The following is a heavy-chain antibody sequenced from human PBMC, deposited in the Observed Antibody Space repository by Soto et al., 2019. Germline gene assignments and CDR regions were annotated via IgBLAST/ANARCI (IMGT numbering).Heavy chain of an antibody. V-gene: IGHV4-30-4*01. Sequence: SETLSLTCTVSGGSISSGDYYWSWIRQPPGKGLEWIGYIYYSRSTYYNPSLKSRVTISVDTSKNQLSLKLSSVTAADTAVYYCAGAQWSPEPLYFVYWGQGTLVTVSS. J-gene: IGHJ4*02. CDR1: GGSISSGDYY. D-gene: IGHD6-19*01. CDR3: AGAQWSPEPLYFVY. CDR2: IYYSRST.